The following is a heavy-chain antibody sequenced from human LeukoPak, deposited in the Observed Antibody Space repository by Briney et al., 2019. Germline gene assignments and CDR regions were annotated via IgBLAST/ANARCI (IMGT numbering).Heavy chain of an antibody. Sequence: SETLSLTCNVSGGSISSSSYYWGWIRQPPGKGLEWIGSIYYSGSTYYNPSLKSRVTISVDTSKNQFSLKLSSVTAADTAVYYCARAFDQYYYMDVWGKGTTVTVSS. J-gene: IGHJ6*03. CDR1: GGSISSSSYY. CDR2: IYYSGST. CDR3: ARAFDQYYYMDV. V-gene: IGHV4-39*07. D-gene: IGHD3-10*01.